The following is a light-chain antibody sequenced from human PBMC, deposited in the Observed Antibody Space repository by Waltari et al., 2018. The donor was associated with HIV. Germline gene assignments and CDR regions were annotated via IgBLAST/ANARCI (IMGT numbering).Light chain of an antibody. J-gene: IGLJ3*02. CDR1: NSTIVIKY. CDR2: WDN. V-gene: IGLV1-47*01. CDR3: AAWDDSLSGRV. Sequence: QSVLTQPPSASGTPGQRVTIYCYRRNSTIVIKYLSWYHQLPGTAPKLLTIWDNQRPSGVPGLFSGSKSGTSASLAISGLRSEDEADYYCAAWDDSLSGRVFGGGTNLTVL.